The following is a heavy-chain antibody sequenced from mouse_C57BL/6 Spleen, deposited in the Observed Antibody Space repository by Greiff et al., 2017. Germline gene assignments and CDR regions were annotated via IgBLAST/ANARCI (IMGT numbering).Heavy chain of an antibody. Sequence: QVQLQQSGAELMKPGASVKLSCKATGYTFTGYWIEWVKQRPGHGLELIGEILPGSGSTNYNAKFKGKATFTADTSSNTAYMQLSSLTTEDSAIYYCAISHSSGYPFFADWGQGTLVTVSA. CDR2: ILPGSGST. D-gene: IGHD3-2*02. V-gene: IGHV1-9*01. CDR1: GYTFTGYW. CDR3: AISHSSGYPFFAD. J-gene: IGHJ3*01.